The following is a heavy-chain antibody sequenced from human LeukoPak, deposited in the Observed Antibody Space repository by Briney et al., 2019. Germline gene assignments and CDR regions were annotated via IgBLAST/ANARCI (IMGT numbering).Heavy chain of an antibody. V-gene: IGHV3-66*02. CDR2: IYSGGST. Sequence: GGSLRLSCAASGFTFSNAWMSWVRQAPGKGLEWVSVIYSGGSTYYADSVKGRFTISRDNSKNTLYLQMNSLRAEDTAVYYCARAVDTAMVMDAFDIWGQGTMVTVSS. J-gene: IGHJ3*02. CDR1: GFTFSNAW. D-gene: IGHD5-18*01. CDR3: ARAVDTAMVMDAFDI.